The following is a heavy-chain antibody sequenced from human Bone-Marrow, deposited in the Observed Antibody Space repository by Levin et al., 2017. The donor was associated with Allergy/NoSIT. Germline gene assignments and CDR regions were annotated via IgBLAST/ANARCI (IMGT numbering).Heavy chain of an antibody. CDR1: GHPFTDYY. CDR2: INPNSGGS. D-gene: IGHD1-26*01. J-gene: IGHJ4*02. CDR3: ASPGLLSGNPYLDY. Sequence: GASVKVSCKASGHPFTDYYIHWVRQAPGQGLEWMGWINPNSGGSKSAQKFQDRVAMTTDTSISTAYMELSGLRSDDTAVYFCASPGLLSGNPYLDYWGQGTLVTVSS. V-gene: IGHV1-2*02.